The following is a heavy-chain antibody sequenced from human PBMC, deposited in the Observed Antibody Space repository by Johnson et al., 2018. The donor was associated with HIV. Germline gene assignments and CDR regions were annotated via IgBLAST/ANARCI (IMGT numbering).Heavy chain of an antibody. CDR3: AAYGSGDGEAFDI. Sequence: VQLVESGGGLVQPGGSLRLSCAASGFIVSSNYMSWVRQAPGKGLECVSVIFSGGSTYYADSVKGRFTISRDNSKNTLYLQMNSLRAEDTAVYYCAAYGSGDGEAFDIWGQGTMVTVSS. D-gene: IGHD3-10*01. CDR1: GFIVSSNY. V-gene: IGHV3-66*01. J-gene: IGHJ3*02. CDR2: IFSGGST.